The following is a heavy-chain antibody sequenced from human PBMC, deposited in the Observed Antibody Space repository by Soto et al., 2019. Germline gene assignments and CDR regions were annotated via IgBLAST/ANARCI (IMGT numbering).Heavy chain of an antibody. Sequence: SETLSLTCTVSGGSISGTSYYWGWIRQPPGKGLEWIGSIYYGGSTYYNPSLKSRVTISVDTSKKQFSLKLRSVTAADTAVYYCARHETLASAGGYWGQGTLVTVSS. V-gene: IGHV4-39*01. D-gene: IGHD2-15*01. CDR2: IYYGGST. CDR3: ARHETLASAGGY. CDR1: GGSISGTSYY. J-gene: IGHJ4*02.